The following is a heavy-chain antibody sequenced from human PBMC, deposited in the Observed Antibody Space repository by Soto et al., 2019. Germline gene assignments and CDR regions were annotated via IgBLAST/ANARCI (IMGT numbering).Heavy chain of an antibody. CDR3: ARDKGYCSSTSCSNLFDY. J-gene: IGHJ4*02. V-gene: IGHV3-33*01. D-gene: IGHD2-2*01. CDR1: GFTFSSYG. CDR2: IWYDGSNK. Sequence: GGSLRLSCAASGFTFSSYGMHWVRQAPGKGLEWVAVIWYDGSNKYYADSVKGRFTISRDNSKNTLYLQMNSLRAEDTAVYYCARDKGYCSSTSCSNLFDYWGQGTLVIVSP.